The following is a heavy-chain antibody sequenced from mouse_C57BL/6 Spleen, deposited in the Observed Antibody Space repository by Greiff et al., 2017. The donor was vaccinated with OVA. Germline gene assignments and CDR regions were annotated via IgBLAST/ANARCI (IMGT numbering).Heavy chain of an antibody. CDR3: ARPHYRDGMDY. V-gene: IGHV5-17*01. D-gene: IGHD2-12*01. CDR1: GFTFSDYG. J-gene: IGHJ4*01. Sequence: EVHLVESGGGLVKPGGSLKLSCAASGFTFSDYGMHWVRQAPEKGLEWVAYISSGSSTIYYADTVKGRFTISRDNAKNTLFLQMTSLRSEDTAMYYCARPHYRDGMDYWGQGTSVTVSS. CDR2: ISSGSSTI.